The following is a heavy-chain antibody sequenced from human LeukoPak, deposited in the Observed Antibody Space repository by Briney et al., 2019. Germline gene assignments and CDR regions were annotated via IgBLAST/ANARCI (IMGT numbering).Heavy chain of an antibody. CDR3: AKLVVVVAATVRGFDY. Sequence: GGSLRLSCAASGFTFSSYGMHWVRQAPGKGLEWVAVIWYDGTNKYYADSVKGRFTISRDNSKNTLFLQMNSLRAEDTAVYYCAKLVVVVAATVRGFDYWGQGTLVTVSS. CDR2: IWYDGTNK. J-gene: IGHJ4*02. D-gene: IGHD2-15*01. CDR1: GFTFSSYG. V-gene: IGHV3-33*06.